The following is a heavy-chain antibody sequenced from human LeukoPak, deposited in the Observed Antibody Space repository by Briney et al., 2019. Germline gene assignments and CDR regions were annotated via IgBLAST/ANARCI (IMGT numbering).Heavy chain of an antibody. Sequence: RSGGSLRLSCAASGFTFSSYAMHWVRQAPGKGLEWVAVISYDGSNKYYADSVKGRFTISRDNSKNTLYLQMNSLRAEDTAVYYCARGGGRVSSSWYYYYYYMDVWGKGPTVTVSS. CDR3: ARGGGRVSSSWYYYYYYMDV. J-gene: IGHJ6*03. CDR2: ISYDGSNK. D-gene: IGHD6-13*01. V-gene: IGHV3-30*04. CDR1: GFTFSSYA.